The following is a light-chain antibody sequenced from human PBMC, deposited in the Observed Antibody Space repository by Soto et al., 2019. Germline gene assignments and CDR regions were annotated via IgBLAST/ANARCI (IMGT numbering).Light chain of an antibody. CDR3: GTWDSSLSAV. J-gene: IGLJ2*01. Sequence: QSVLTQPPSVSAAPGQKVTISCSGSSSNIGNNYVSWYQQLPGTAPKLLIYDNDARPSGIPDRFSGSKSGTSATLDITGLQTGDEADYYCGTWDSSLSAVFGGGTKLTVL. V-gene: IGLV1-51*01. CDR1: SSNIGNNY. CDR2: DND.